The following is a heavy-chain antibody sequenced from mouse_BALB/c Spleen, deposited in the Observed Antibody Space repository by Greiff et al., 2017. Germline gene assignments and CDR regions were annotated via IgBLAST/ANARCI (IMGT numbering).Heavy chain of an antibody. D-gene: IGHD2-4*01. CDR3: ARDGDYPLAY. J-gene: IGHJ3*01. CDR2: IDPANGNT. Sequence: EVMLVESGAELVKPGASVKLSCTASGFNIKDTYMHWVKQRPEQGLEWIGRIDPANGNTKYDPKFQGKATITADTSSNTAYLQLSSLTSEDTAVYYCARDGDYPLAYWGQGTLVTVSA. CDR1: GFNIKDTY. V-gene: IGHV14-3*02.